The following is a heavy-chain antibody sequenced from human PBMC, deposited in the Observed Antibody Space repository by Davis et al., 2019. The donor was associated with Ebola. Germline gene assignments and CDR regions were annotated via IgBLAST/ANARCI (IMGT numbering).Heavy chain of an antibody. CDR2: ISSSSSTI. V-gene: IGHV3-48*02. J-gene: IGHJ4*02. CDR1: GFTFSSYS. D-gene: IGHD5-24*01. CDR3: ARADGYQILSSRY. Sequence: GESLKIPCAAPGFTFSSYSMNWVRQAPGKGLEWVSYISSSSSTIYYADSVKGRFTISRDNAKNSLYLQMNSLRDEDTAVYYCARADGYQILSSRYWGQGTLVTVSS.